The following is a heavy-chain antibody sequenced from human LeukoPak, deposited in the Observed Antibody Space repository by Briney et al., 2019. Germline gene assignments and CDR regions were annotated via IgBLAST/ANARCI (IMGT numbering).Heavy chain of an antibody. CDR2: ISSSGSTI. J-gene: IGHJ3*02. CDR1: GFTFSDYY. D-gene: IGHD3-22*01. V-gene: IGHV3-11*01. CDR3: AREGLWDYYYHSSVVRPTFPAFDI. Sequence: GGSLRLSCAASGFTFSDYYMSWIRQAPGKGLEWVSYISSSGSTIYYAGSVKGRFTISRDNAKNSLYLQMNSLRAEDTAVYYCAREGLWDYYYHSSVVRPTFPAFDIWGQGTMVTVSS.